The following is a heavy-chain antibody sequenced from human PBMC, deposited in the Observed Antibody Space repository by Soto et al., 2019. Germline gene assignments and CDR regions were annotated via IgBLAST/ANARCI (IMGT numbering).Heavy chain of an antibody. Sequence: GGSLRLSCAASGYPFTSYAISWVRQAPGKGLEWVATISGSTFTTFYPDSATGRFTISKDISTNTVFLQINSLRPEDTAVFYCAKWFGDCSSTNCHYGLHYWGQGTLVTVSS. V-gene: IGHV3-23*01. D-gene: IGHD2-2*03. CDR1: GYPFTSYA. CDR2: ISGSTFTT. CDR3: AKWFGDCSSTNCHYGLHY. J-gene: IGHJ4*02.